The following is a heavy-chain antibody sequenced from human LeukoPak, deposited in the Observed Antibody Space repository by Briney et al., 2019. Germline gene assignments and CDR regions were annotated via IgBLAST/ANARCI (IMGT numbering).Heavy chain of an antibody. CDR3: ARKAGYSSGLGAFDI. V-gene: IGHV3-74*01. J-gene: IGHJ3*02. CDR1: GFTFNNYW. D-gene: IGHD6-19*01. CDR2: INSDGSSR. Sequence: GGSLRLSCAASGFTFNNYWMHWVRLVPGKGLVWVSRINSDGSSRHFADSVKGRFTIFRENAKNTVYLQMNSLRGDDTAVYYCARKAGYSSGLGAFDIWGQGTMVTVSS.